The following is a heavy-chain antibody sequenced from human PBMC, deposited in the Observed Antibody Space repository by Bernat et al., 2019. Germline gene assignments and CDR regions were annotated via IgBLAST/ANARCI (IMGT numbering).Heavy chain of an antibody. V-gene: IGHV3-74*01. D-gene: IGHD6-13*01. J-gene: IGHJ6*02. CDR1: GFTFSSYW. Sequence: EVQLVESGGGLVQPGGSLRLSCAASGFTFSSYWMHWVRQAPGKGLVWVSRINSDGSRQSYAASVKGRFTISRDNAKNTLYLQMNSLRAEDTAVYYCARSDFSSSWTNYYYYGMDVWGQGTTVTVSS. CDR3: ARSDFSSSWTNYYYYGMDV. CDR2: INSDGSRQ.